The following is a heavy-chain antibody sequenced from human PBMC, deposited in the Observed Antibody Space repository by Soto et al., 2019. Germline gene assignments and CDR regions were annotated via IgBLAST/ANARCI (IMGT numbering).Heavy chain of an antibody. CDR3: ARGHIVVVTAPYNWFDP. CDR2: IYYSGST. V-gene: IGHV4-61*01. CDR1: GGSVMTGSYY. J-gene: IGHJ5*02. D-gene: IGHD2-21*02. Sequence: SDTLSLTCTFSGGSVMTGSYYWSWIRQPPGKGLEWIWYIYYSGSTNYNPSLKSRVTISVDTSKNQFSLKLSSVTAADTAVYYCARGHIVVVTAPYNWFDPWGQGTLVTVSS.